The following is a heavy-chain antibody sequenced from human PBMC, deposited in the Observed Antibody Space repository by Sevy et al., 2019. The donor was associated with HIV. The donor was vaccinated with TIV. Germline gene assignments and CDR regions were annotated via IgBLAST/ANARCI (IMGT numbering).Heavy chain of an antibody. CDR2: IWYDGSNK. Sequence: GGSLRLSCAASGFTFSSYGMHWVRQAPGKGLEWVAVIWYDGSNKYYADSVKGRFTISRDNSKNTLYLQMNSLRAEDTAVYDCASDLGYWSSTSCYPEGVDYWGQGTLVTVSS. J-gene: IGHJ4*02. D-gene: IGHD2-2*01. V-gene: IGHV3-33*08. CDR3: ASDLGYWSSTSCYPEGVDY. CDR1: GFTFSSYG.